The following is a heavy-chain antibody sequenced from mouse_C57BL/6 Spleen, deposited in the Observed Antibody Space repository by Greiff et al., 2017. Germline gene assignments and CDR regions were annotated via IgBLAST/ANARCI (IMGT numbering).Heavy chain of an antibody. CDR2: IYPGSGNT. V-gene: IGHV1-66*01. D-gene: IGHD2-4*01. CDR1: GYSFTSYY. CDR3: ARTLIYYDYDYAMDY. J-gene: IGHJ4*01. Sequence: VQLQQSGPELVKPGASVKISCKASGYSFTSYYIHWVKQRPGQGLEWIGWIYPGSGNTKYNEKFKGKATLTADTSSSTAYMQLSSLTSEDSAVYYCARTLIYYDYDYAMDYWGQGTSVTVSS.